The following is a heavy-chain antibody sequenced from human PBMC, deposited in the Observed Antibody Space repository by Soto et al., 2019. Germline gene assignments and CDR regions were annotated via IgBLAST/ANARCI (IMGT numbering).Heavy chain of an antibody. CDR3: ARDPNYYGMDV. CDR1: GYTFTSYA. Sequence: ASVKVSCKASGYTFTSYAMQWVRQAPGQRLEWMGWINAGNGNTKYSQKFQGRVTITRDTSASTAYMELSSLRSEDTAVYYCARDPNYYGMDVWGQGTTVTVSS. J-gene: IGHJ6*02. V-gene: IGHV1-3*01. CDR2: INAGNGNT.